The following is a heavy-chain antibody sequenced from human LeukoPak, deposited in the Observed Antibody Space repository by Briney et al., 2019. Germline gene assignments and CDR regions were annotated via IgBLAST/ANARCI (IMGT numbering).Heavy chain of an antibody. D-gene: IGHD5-18*01. Sequence: SVKVFCKASGGTFSSYAISWVRQAPGQGLEWMGRIIPILGIANYAQKFQGRVTITADKSTSTAYMELSSLRSEDTAVYYCASSALRGYSYGPGHFDYWGQGTLVTVSS. CDR2: IIPILGIA. CDR3: ASSALRGYSYGPGHFDY. J-gene: IGHJ4*02. CDR1: GGTFSSYA. V-gene: IGHV1-69*04.